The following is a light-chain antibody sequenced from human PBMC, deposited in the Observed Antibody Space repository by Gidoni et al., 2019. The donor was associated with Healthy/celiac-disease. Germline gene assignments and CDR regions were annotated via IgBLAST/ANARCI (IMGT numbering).Light chain of an antibody. CDR3: QQRSNCPPRRA. Sequence: EIVLTQSPATLSLSPGERATLSCRASQRVSSYLAWYQQKPGQAPRLLIYDSSNRATGIPARFSGSGSATDFTPPTISLEPEDFAVYYCQQRSNCPPRRAFGPXTKVDIK. J-gene: IGKJ3*01. CDR1: QRVSSY. CDR2: DSS. V-gene: IGKV3-11*01.